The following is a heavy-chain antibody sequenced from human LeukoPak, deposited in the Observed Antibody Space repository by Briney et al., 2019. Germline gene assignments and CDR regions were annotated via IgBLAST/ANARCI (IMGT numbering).Heavy chain of an antibody. CDR2: IRGSGGST. J-gene: IGHJ4*02. CDR1: GFTFSTYA. Sequence: GGSLRLSCAASGFTFSTYAMSWVRQAPGKGLEWVSAIRGSGGSTSYPDSVKDRFTTSRDNSKNTLYLQMNSLRAEDTAVYYCAKAPSIAAAGFFDYWGQGTLVAVSS. D-gene: IGHD6-13*01. CDR3: AKAPSIAAAGFFDY. V-gene: IGHV3-23*01.